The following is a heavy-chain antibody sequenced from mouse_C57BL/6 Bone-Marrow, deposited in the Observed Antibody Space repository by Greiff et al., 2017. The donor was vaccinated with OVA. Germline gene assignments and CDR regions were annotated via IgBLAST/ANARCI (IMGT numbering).Heavy chain of an antibody. V-gene: IGHV1-76*01. CDR3: ARRFALDGYWYIDD. CDR2: IYPGSGNT. Sequence: QVQLKESGAELVRPGASVKLSCKASGYTFTDYYINWVKQRPGQGLEWIARIYPGSGNTYYNEKFKGKATLTAEKSSSTAYMQLSSLTSEDSAVYFCARRFALDGYWYIDDWGTGTTVTVSS. J-gene: IGHJ1*03. CDR1: GYTFTDYY. D-gene: IGHD2-3*01.